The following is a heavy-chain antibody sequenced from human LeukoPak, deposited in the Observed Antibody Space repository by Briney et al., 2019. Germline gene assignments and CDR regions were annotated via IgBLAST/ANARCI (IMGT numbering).Heavy chain of an antibody. CDR2: IYSGGST. CDR1: GFTVSSNY. D-gene: IGHD3-3*01. Sequence: GGSLRLSCAASGFTVSSNYMSWVRQAPGKGLEWVSAIYSGGSTYYADSVKGRFTISRDNSKNTLYLQMNSLRAEDTAVYYCARVGREDLWSGYFDPWGQGTLVTVSS. J-gene: IGHJ5*02. V-gene: IGHV3-53*01. CDR3: ARVGREDLWSGYFDP.